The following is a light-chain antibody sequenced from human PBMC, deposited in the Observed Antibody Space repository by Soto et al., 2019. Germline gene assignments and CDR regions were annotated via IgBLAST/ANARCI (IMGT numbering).Light chain of an antibody. V-gene: IGKV3-11*01. Sequence: EIVLTQSPATLSLSPGERATLSCRASQSVSSYLAWYQQKPGQAPRLLIYDASNRATGIPARFSGSGSGTDFTLTISSLEPEDFAVYSCQKRRNWPPVWAFGPGTKVDIK. CDR3: QKRRNWPPVWA. CDR2: DAS. J-gene: IGKJ3*01. CDR1: QSVSSY.